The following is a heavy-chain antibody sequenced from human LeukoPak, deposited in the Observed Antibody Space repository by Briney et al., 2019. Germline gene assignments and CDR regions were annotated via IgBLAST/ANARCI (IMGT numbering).Heavy chain of an antibody. CDR2: IWYDGSNK. D-gene: IGHD3-22*01. V-gene: IGHV3-33*01. J-gene: IGHJ4*02. Sequence: GGSLRLSCAASGFTFSSYGMHWIRQAPGKGLEWVAVIWYDGSNKYYADSVKGRFTISRDNSKNTLYLQMNSLRAEDTAVYYCARELSSGYYCLFDYWGQGTLVTVSS. CDR1: GFTFSSYG. CDR3: ARELSSGYYCLFDY.